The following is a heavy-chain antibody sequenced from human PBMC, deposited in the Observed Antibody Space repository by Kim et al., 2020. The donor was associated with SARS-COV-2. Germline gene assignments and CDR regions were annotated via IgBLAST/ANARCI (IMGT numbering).Heavy chain of an antibody. CDR2: ISRNGGST. V-gene: IGHV3-64D*06. J-gene: IGHJ4*02. D-gene: IGHD6-13*01. CDR3: VKDTSSSWYGPKFDD. CDR1: GFTFSSYA. Sequence: GGSLRLSCSASGFTFSSYAMHWVRQAPGKGLEYVSAISRNGGSTYYADSVKGRFTISRDNSKNTLYLQMSSLRAEDTAVYYCVKDTSSSWYGPKFDDLCQGAPVIVVS.